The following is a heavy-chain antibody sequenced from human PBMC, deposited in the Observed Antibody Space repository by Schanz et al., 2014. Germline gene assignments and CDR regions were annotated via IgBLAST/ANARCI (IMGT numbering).Heavy chain of an antibody. J-gene: IGHJ4*02. CDR3: AKEGSIYWDRSVDY. D-gene: IGHD1-26*01. Sequence: VQLVESGGDLVQPGGSLRLSCAASGFMFSSFWMGWIRQAPGKGLEWVAVISYDGSNKYYADSVKGRFTISRDNSKNTLYLQMNSLRAEDTAVYYCAKEGSIYWDRSVDYWGQGTLVTVSS. V-gene: IGHV3-30*18. CDR2: ISYDGSNK. CDR1: GFMFSSFW.